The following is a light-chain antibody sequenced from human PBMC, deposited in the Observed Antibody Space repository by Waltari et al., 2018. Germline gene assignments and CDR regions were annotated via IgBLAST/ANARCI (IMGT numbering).Light chain of an antibody. Sequence: QSVLTQAPSVSGTPGQRVTISCSGSNYNIGSGPVTWYQQVPGRTPKLLIYSNDQRTSGVPDRFSGSKSGTSASLAISGRQSEDKAEYYCATWDGSVNGVLFGGGTKLTVL. CDR1: NYNIGSGP. CDR2: SND. J-gene: IGLJ2*01. V-gene: IGLV1-44*01. CDR3: ATWDGSVNGVL.